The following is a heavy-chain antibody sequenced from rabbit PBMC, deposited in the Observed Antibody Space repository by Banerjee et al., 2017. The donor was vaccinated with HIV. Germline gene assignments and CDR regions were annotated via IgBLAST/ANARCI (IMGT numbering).Heavy chain of an antibody. J-gene: IGHJ4*01. CDR1: GFDISNYH. V-gene: IGHV1S43*01. CDR3: ARGIRWLGWAAEYYFNL. CDR2: IYGDKGRS. Sequence: QEQLEESGGGLVTPGGNLTLTCTASGFDISNYHMCWVRQAPGKGLEWIGIIYGDKGRSDYASWVNGRFTISSDNAQNTVDLQMNSLTEADTATYFCARGIRWLGWAAEYYFNLWGPGTLVTVS. D-gene: IGHD4-1*01.